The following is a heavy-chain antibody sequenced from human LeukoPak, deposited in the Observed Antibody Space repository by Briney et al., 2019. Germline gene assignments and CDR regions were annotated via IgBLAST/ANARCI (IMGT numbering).Heavy chain of an antibody. CDR1: GYTLTELS. CDR3: ARDRGDDPNFDY. CDR2: INPNSGGT. V-gene: IGHV1-2*02. D-gene: IGHD1-1*01. J-gene: IGHJ4*02. Sequence: GASVKVSCKVSGYTLTELSMHWVRQAPGQGLEWMGWINPNSGGTNYAQKFQGRVTMTRDTSISTAYMELSRLRSDDTAVYYCARDRGDDPNFDYWGQGTLVTVSS.